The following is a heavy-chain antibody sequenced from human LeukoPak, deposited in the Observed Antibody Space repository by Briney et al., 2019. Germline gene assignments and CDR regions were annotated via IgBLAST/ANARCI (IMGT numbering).Heavy chain of an antibody. V-gene: IGHV1-18*01. CDR3: ARDATLGVRYFDWLSRKSHRGERNWFDP. Sequence: GASVKVSCKASGYTLTSYGISWVRQAPGQGLEWMGWISAYNGNTNYAQKLQGRVTMTTDTSTSTAYMELRSLRSDDTAVYYCARDATLGVRYFDWLSRKSHRGERNWFDPWGQGTLVTVSS. CDR1: GYTLTSYG. CDR2: ISAYNGNT. J-gene: IGHJ5*02. D-gene: IGHD3-9*01.